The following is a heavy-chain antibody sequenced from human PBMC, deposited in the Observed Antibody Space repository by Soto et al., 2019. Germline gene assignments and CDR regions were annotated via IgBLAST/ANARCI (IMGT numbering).Heavy chain of an antibody. CDR3: ARNGYSGYDWAFGYYYYGMDV. CDR1: GGSISSGGYC. CDR2: IYYSGST. J-gene: IGHJ6*02. V-gene: IGHV4-31*03. D-gene: IGHD5-12*01. Sequence: SETLSLTCTVSGGSISSGGYCWSWIRQHPGKGLEWIGYIYYSGSTYYNPSLKSRVTISVDTSKNQFSLKLSSVTAADTAVYYCARNGYSGYDWAFGYYYYGMDVWGQGTTVTVSS.